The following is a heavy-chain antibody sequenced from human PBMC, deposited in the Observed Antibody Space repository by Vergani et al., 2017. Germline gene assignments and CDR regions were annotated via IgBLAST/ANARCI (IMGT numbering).Heavy chain of an antibody. D-gene: IGHD6-13*01. CDR1: GGSISSGSYY. J-gene: IGHJ6*02. CDR3: ARDPLYSTTWPFLLLDMVV. Sequence: QVQLQESGPGLVRPSQTLSLTCTVSGGSISSGSYYWSWFRQPAGKGLEWIGRFYTGGGTSYNPSLKSRVTISVDTSKNQFSLQLSCVTAADTAVYYCARDPLYSTTWPFLLLDMVVWVQGTTVTVSS. CDR2: FYTGGGT. V-gene: IGHV4-61*02.